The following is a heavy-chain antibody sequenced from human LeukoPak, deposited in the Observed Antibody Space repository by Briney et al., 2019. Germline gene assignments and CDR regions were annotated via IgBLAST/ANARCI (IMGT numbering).Heavy chain of an antibody. Sequence: SVKVSCKASGGTFSTYSITWVRQAPGQGLEWMGGIIPNFGTPNYAQKFQGRVTITAGGSTSTVYMELSSLRSEDTAVYYCARQHFLYGDYQFFDYWGQGTLVTVSS. D-gene: IGHD4-17*01. V-gene: IGHV1-69*13. CDR3: ARQHFLYGDYQFFDY. J-gene: IGHJ4*02. CDR2: IIPNFGTP. CDR1: GGTFSTYS.